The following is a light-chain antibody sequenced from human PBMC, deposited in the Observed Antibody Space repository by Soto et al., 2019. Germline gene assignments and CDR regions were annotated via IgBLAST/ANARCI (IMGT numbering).Light chain of an antibody. Sequence: EIVLTQSPATLSLSPGERATLSCRASQSVGNYLAWYQQKPGQAPRLLSYDASNRATGIQARFSGSGSGTDFTLSISSLVPEDFAVYYCQQRSNWPPITFGQGTRLEIK. V-gene: IGKV3-11*01. CDR2: DAS. J-gene: IGKJ5*01. CDR1: QSVGNY. CDR3: QQRSNWPPIT.